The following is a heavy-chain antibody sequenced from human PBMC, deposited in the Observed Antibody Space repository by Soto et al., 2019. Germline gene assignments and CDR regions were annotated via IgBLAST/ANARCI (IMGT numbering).Heavy chain of an antibody. V-gene: IGHV3-23*01. D-gene: IGHD1-26*01. CDR3: ARRGSGSYYDY. CDR1: GFTFSSYA. Sequence: EVQLLESGGGLVQPGGSLRLSCAASGFTFSSYAMRWVRQAPVKGLEWVSAISGNADSTYYADSVKGRFTISRDNSKTTLYLQMNSLRAEDTAVYYCARRGSGSYYDYWGQGTLVTVSS. CDR2: ISGNADST. J-gene: IGHJ4*02.